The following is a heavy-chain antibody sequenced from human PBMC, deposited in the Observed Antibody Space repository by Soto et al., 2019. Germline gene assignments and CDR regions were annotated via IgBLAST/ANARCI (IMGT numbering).Heavy chain of an antibody. Sequence: QVQLVQPGAEVKKPGASVKFSCKASGYIFTNFYIHWVRQAPGQGLEWIGIINPNGGSTNYAQNFQGKVTMTRDTSTSTVYMNQSRLRSDDTAVYYCTRVPASGDYCGHGTLITVSS. CDR2: INPNGGST. J-gene: IGHJ4*01. V-gene: IGHV1-46*01. CDR1: GYIFTNFY. CDR3: TRVPASGDY.